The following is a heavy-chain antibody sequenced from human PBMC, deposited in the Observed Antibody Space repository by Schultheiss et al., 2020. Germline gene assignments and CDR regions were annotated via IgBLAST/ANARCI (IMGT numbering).Heavy chain of an antibody. CDR2: IYWDDDK. V-gene: IGHV2-5*02. J-gene: IGHJ5*02. D-gene: IGHD3-3*01. Sequence: SGPTLVKPTQTLTLTCTFSGFSLSTSGVGVGWIRQPPGKALEWLALIYWDDDKRYSPSLKSRLTITKDTSKNQVVLTMTNMDPVDTATYYCARTPFGVVITPNWFDPWGEGTLVTVSA. CDR1: GFSLSTSGVG. CDR3: ARTPFGVVITPNWFDP.